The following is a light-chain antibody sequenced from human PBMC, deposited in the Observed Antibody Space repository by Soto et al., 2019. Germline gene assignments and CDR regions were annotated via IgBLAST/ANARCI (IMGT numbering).Light chain of an antibody. V-gene: IGLV1-40*01. J-gene: IGLJ2*01. CDR2: GNS. CDR1: SSNIGAGYD. CDR3: QSYDSSLSRV. Sequence: QLVLTQPPSVSGAPGQRVTISCTGSSSNIGAGYDVHWYQQLPGTAPKLLIYGNSNRPSGVPDRFSGSKSGTSASLAITGFQAEDEADYYCQSYDSSLSRVFGGGTKLTVL.